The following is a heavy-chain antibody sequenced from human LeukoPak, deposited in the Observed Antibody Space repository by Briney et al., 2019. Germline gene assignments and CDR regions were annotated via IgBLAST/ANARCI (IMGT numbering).Heavy chain of an antibody. J-gene: IGHJ4*02. Sequence: GASVKVSCKASGYTFTSYDINWVRQAPGQGLEWMGGINPNSGGTNYAQKFQGRVTMTRDTSINTAYMELNRLTSDDTAVYYCARGRTLTGDWGNDYWGQGTLVTVSS. CDR1: GYTFTSYD. CDR2: INPNSGGT. CDR3: ARGRTLTGDWGNDY. V-gene: IGHV1-2*02. D-gene: IGHD7-27*01.